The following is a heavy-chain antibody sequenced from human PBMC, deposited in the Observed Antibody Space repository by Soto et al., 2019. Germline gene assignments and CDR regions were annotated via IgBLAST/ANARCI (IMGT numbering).Heavy chain of an antibody. J-gene: IGHJ5*02. V-gene: IGHV3-48*02. D-gene: IGHD6-19*01. CDR3: ARERAVGIAVALNWFDP. CDR2: ISSSSSTI. Sequence: EVQLVESGGGLVQPGGSLRLSCAASGFTFSSYSMNWVRQAPGKGLEWVSDISSSSSTIYYADSVKGRFTISRDNAKNSLYLQMNSLRDEDTAVYYCARERAVGIAVALNWFDPWGQGTLVTVSS. CDR1: GFTFSSYS.